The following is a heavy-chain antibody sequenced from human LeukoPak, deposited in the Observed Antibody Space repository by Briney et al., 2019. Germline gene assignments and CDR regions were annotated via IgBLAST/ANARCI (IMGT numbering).Heavy chain of an antibody. J-gene: IGHJ4*02. CDR1: GYTCTVHY. V-gene: IGHV1-2*02. CDR3: ARWRGYSSGWSGPFDD. Sequence: ASVKVSCKASGYTCTVHYMHWVRQAPGQGLEWMGWIDAKSGGTKYAQRFQGRVTMTRDTSINTGYMELSSLTSDDTAVYYWARWRGYSSGWSGPFDDWGQGTLVTVSS. CDR2: IDAKSGGT. D-gene: IGHD6-13*01.